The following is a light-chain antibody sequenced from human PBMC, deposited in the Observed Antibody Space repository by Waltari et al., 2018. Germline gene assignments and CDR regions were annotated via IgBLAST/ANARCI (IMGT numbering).Light chain of an antibody. J-gene: IGKJ4*01. Sequence: AIQMTQSPSSLSASVGDRVIISCRASQGVRIDVGWYQQKAAKAPKLLIYAARSLQSGVPSRFSGSGSGTDFTLSISSLQPEDVATYYCLQDYTYPFTFGGGTKVEIK. CDR3: LQDYTYPFT. V-gene: IGKV1-6*01. CDR1: QGVRID. CDR2: AAR.